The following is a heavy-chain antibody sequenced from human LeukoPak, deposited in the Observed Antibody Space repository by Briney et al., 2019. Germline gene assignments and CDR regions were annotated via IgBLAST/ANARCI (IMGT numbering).Heavy chain of an antibody. D-gene: IGHD2-15*01. Sequence: GGSLSLSRAVSGFTFSSYAMTGVPHAPGKGLEWVSSMSSGGSYIYYADSVRGRFTISRDNAKDSLFLLMNSLRVEDTAVYYCARGRPTGSSRRFVVQWGQGTLVTVSS. J-gene: IGHJ4*02. CDR2: MSSGGSYI. CDR1: GFTFSSYA. CDR3: ARGRPTGSSRRFVVQ. V-gene: IGHV3-21*06.